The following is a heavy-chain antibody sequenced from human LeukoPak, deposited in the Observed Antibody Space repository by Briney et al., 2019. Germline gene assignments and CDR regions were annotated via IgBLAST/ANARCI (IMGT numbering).Heavy chain of an antibody. Sequence: GASVKVSCKAFGYTFTSNYVHWVRQAPGQGLEWVGWIDPNNGGTYYAQHFQGRVTMTRDTSITTAYMELNSLTSDDTAVYYCARDLEDDGFGAGGSLGFWGQGTLVTVSS. CDR1: GYTFTSNY. CDR2: IDPNNGGT. CDR3: ARDLEDDGFGAGGSLGF. J-gene: IGHJ4*02. V-gene: IGHV1-2*02. D-gene: IGHD3-10*01.